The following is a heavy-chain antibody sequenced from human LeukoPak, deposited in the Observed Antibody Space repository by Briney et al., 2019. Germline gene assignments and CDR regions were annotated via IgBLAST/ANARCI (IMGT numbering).Heavy chain of an antibody. J-gene: IGHJ4*02. V-gene: IGHV3-15*01. CDR2: IKSKTDGETT. Sequence: GGSLRLSCAASGFIFSSFSVSWVRQAPGKGLEWIGRIKSKTDGETTNYAEPVRGRFTISRDDSKSAVYLQMNSLKIEDTAVYYCTTDLGTYYHGSQRLIPIDYWGQGTLVTVSS. CDR3: TTDLGTYYHGSQRLIPIDY. D-gene: IGHD3-10*01. CDR1: GFIFSSFS.